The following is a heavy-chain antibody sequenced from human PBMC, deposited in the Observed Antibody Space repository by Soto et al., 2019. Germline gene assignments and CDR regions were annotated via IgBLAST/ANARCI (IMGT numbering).Heavy chain of an antibody. V-gene: IGHV4-38-2*01. CDR1: GDSISTDFY. D-gene: IGHD1-26*01. J-gene: IGHJ3*02. CDR2: IHQSGNA. Sequence: PSETLSLTCAGSGDSISTDFYWGWIRQPPGKGLEWIGNIHQSGNANYSPSLKSRVTISVDTFKNQFSLKLRSVTAADTAVYYCARVRSGSTNSAFDIWDEGTMVTVSS. CDR3: ARVRSGSTNSAFDI.